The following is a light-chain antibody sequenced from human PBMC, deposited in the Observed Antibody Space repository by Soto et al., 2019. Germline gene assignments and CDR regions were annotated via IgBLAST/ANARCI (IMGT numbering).Light chain of an antibody. CDR3: AAWDDSLNGVV. V-gene: IGLV1-36*01. CDR2: YDD. J-gene: IGLJ2*01. CDR1: RSNIGDNA. Sequence: QSVLTQPPSVSEAPWQGVTISCSGSRSNIGDNAVNWYQQLPGKAPRLLIYYDDLLPSGVSDRFSGSKFGTSASLAISGPQSEYEADYYCAAWDDSLNGVVFGGGTKLTVL.